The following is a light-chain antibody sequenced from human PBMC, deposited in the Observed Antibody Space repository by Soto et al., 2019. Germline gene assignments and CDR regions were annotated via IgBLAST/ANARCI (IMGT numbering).Light chain of an antibody. V-gene: IGKV1-33*01. Sequence: DIQMTQSPSSLSASVGDRFTITFQSSDDIINSLNWYQQKPGKAPKLLIHDASSLQTGVPSRFSGSGSGTDFTFTITSLQPEDIATYYCQQYDILPITFGGGTKVDI. J-gene: IGKJ4*01. CDR1: DDIINS. CDR2: DAS. CDR3: QQYDILPIT.